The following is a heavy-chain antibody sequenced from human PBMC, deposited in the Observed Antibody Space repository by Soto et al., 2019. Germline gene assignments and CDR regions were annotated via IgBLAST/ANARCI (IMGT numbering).Heavy chain of an antibody. CDR3: ARERIDSSGYYPNWFDP. J-gene: IGHJ5*02. CDR2: ISAYNGNT. D-gene: IGHD3-22*01. CDR1: GYTFTSYG. V-gene: IGHV1-18*01. Sequence: ASVKVSCKASGYTFTSYGISWVRQAPGQGLEWMGWISAYNGNTNYAQKLQGRVTMTTDTSTSTAYMELRSLRSDDTAVYYCARERIDSSGYYPNWFDPWGQGTLVTVSS.